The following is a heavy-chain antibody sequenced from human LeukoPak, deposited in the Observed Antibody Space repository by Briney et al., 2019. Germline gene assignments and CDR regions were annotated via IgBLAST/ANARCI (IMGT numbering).Heavy chain of an antibody. V-gene: IGHV4-30-4*08. J-gene: IGHJ5*02. Sequence: SETLSLTCTVSGASISSGDYYWSWIRQPPGKGLEWIGSIYYSGSTFHYNPSLKSRVAISIDTSKNQFSLSLSSVTAADTAVYYCASTNCSRSSCFGANWFDPWGQGTLVTLSS. D-gene: IGHD2-2*01. CDR2: IYYSGST. CDR1: GASISSGDYY. CDR3: ASTNCSRSSCFGANWFDP.